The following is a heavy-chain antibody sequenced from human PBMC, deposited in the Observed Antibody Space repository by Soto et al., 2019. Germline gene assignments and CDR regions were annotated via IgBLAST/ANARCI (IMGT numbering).Heavy chain of an antibody. CDR1: GGSIRSGDYY. Sequence: SETLSLTCTVSGGSIRSGDYYWTWIRQPPGKGLEWIGYVFHTGTAYYYNPSLKRRVNMSIDTSKNQFSLKLNSVTAADTAIYYCVRDSVRFGPAFDSWDQGTQVTVSS. J-gene: IGHJ4*02. CDR2: VFHTGTAY. V-gene: IGHV4-30-4*01. CDR3: VRDSVRFGPAFDS. D-gene: IGHD3-3*01.